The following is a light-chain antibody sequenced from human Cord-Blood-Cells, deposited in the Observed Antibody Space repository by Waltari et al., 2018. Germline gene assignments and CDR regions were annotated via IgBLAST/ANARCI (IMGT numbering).Light chain of an antibody. CDR2: GKN. CDR1: SLSSYS. CDR3: NSRDSSGNHLV. Sequence: SSTLTHDPAVSVALGQTVRITRRGDSLSSYSASWYQQKPGQAPVLVIYGKNNRPSGIPDRFSGSSSGNTASLTITGAQAEDEADYYCNSRDSSGNHLVFGGGTKLTVL. V-gene: IGLV3-19*01. J-gene: IGLJ2*01.